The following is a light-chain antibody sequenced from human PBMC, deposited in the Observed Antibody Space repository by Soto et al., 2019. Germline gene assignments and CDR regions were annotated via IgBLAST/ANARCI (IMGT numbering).Light chain of an antibody. J-gene: IGKJ5*01. V-gene: IGKV1-5*03. CDR3: QHYNSYPMIT. Sequence: DIQMTQSPSTLSGSVGDRVTITCRASQTISSWLAWYQQKPGKAPKLLIYKASTLKSGVPSRFSGSGSGTEFTLTISSLQPDDFATYYCQHYNSYPMITFGQGTRLEI. CDR2: KAS. CDR1: QTISSW.